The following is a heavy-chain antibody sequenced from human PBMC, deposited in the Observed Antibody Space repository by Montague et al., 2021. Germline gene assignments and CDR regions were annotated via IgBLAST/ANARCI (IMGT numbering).Heavy chain of an antibody. CDR2: IQTDGTST. J-gene: IGHJ4*02. D-gene: IGHD1-26*01. CDR3: ARVGLGGGPNFDY. Sequence: SLRLSCAVSGFAFSNYWMHWVRQAPGKGLVWVSRIQTDGTSTDYADSVKGRFTISRDNAKSTLYLLMNSLRAEDTAVYYCARVGLGGGPNFDYWGQGTLVTVSS. CDR1: GFAFSNYW. V-gene: IGHV3-74*01.